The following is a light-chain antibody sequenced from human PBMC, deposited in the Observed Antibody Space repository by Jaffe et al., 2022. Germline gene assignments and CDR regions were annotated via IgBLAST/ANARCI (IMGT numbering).Light chain of an antibody. J-gene: IGLJ3*02. CDR2: RDS. V-gene: IGLV3-9*01. Sequence: SYELTQPLSVSVALGQTARITCGGNNIGSKNVHWYQQKPGQAPVLVIYRDSNRPSGIPERFSGSNSGNTATLTISRAQAGDEADYYCQVWDSSFRVFGGGTKLTVL. CDR1: NIGSKN. CDR3: QVWDSSFRV.